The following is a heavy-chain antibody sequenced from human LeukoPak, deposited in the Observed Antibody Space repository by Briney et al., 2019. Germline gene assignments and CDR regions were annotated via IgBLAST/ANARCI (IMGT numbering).Heavy chain of an antibody. D-gene: IGHD6-19*01. CDR1: GYTFTGYY. CDR3: VRDRIAVTDYPGDY. V-gene: IGHV1-2*02. J-gene: IGHJ4*02. CDR2: INPNSGGT. Sequence: ASVKVSCKASGYTFTGYYMHWVRQAPGQGLEWMGWINPNSGGTNYAQKFQGRVTMTRDTSISTAYMELSRLRSDDTAVYYCVRDRIAVTDYPGDYWGQGTLVTVSS.